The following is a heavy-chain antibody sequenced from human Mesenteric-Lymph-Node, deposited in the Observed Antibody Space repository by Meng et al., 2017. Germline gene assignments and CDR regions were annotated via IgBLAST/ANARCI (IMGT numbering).Heavy chain of an antibody. CDR1: GFTFSTYA. CDR3: VKGSGSYDGYNWFDS. CDR2: ISSNADSI. J-gene: IGHJ5*01. Sequence: GESLKISCAASGFTFSTYAIHWVRQAPGKGLEYVSGISSNADSIHYANSVKGRFTISRDYSKSTVYLQMASLKPEDMAVYYCVKGSGSYDGYNWFDSWGQGTLVTVSS. V-gene: IGHV3-64*01. D-gene: IGHD1-26*01.